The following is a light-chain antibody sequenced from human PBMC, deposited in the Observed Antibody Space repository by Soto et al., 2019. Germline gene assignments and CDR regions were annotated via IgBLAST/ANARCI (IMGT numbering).Light chain of an antibody. CDR3: SAYTSRSALGV. V-gene: IGLV2-14*03. J-gene: IGLJ3*02. Sequence: QSALTQPASVSGSPGQSITISCTGTNSDIGGYNYVSWYQQHPGKAPKLMIYDVSNRPSGVYYRFSGSKSGNTASLTISGLQAEAEADYYCSAYTSRSALGVFGGGTKVTVL. CDR2: DVS. CDR1: NSDIGGYNY.